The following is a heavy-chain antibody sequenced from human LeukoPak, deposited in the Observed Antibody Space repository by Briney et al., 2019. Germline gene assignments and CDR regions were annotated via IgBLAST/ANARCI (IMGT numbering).Heavy chain of an antibody. J-gene: IGHJ6*02. V-gene: IGHV1-18*01. D-gene: IGHD1-26*01. CDR3: ASGSYLWGGMDV. Sequence: ASVKVSCKASGDSFSNYGFAWVRQAPGQGLEWMGWISADSGDRYYAQNFQHRVTMTTDTSTTTGYMELRSLRSDDTAVYYCASGSYLWGGMDVWRQGTTVTVSS. CDR2: ISADSGDR. CDR1: GDSFSNYG.